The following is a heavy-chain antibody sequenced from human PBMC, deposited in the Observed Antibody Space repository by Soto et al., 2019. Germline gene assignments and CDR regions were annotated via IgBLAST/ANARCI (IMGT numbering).Heavy chain of an antibody. CDR3: TTAPRTTTRDMCGN. D-gene: IGHD1-26*01. CDR2: VSDDVTTT. CDR1: ESTFSMYW. J-gene: IGHJ4*01. V-gene: IGHV3-74*01. Sequence: VGSLRLSCGVSESTFSMYWMHWFRQVPGQRPIWVSRVSDDVTTTNYADSVGGGFNISSDNSKNTLYLQMNNLKPDDTAIYYCTTAPRTTTRDMCGNWDQGTPGTICS.